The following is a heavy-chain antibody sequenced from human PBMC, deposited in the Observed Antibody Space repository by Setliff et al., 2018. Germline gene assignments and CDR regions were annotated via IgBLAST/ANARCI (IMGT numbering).Heavy chain of an antibody. D-gene: IGHD3-10*01. CDR2: IIPIFGTA. V-gene: IGHV1-69*13. CDR1: GGTFSSYA. Sequence: SVKVSCKASGGTFSSYAISWVRQAPGQGLEWMGGIIPIFGTANYAQKFQGRVTITADESTSTAYMELRSLRSEDTAIYYCARTQKPGFDWFDPWGQGTLVTVSS. CDR3: ARTQKPGFDWFDP. J-gene: IGHJ5*02.